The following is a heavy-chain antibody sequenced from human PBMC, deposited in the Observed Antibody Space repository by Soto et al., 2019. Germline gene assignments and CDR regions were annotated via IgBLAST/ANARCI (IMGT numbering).Heavy chain of an antibody. D-gene: IGHD3-10*01. CDR2: ISYDGNNK. J-gene: IGHJ4*02. V-gene: IGHV3-30-3*02. CDR3: AKLRYSSGTGNFDY. CDR1: GFTFSTYV. Sequence: GGSLRLSCAASGFTFSTYVMHWVRQAPGKGLEWVALISYDGNNKYYADSVKGRFTISRDNSKNTLYLQMNSLRTEDTALYYCAKLRYSSGTGNFDYWGQGTLVTVSS.